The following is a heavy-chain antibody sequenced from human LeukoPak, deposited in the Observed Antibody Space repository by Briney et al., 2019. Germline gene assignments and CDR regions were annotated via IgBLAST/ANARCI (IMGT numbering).Heavy chain of an antibody. CDR2: ITKGGATV. V-gene: IGHV3-48*03. CDR3: ARLSVSITRRCDL. J-gene: IGHJ4*02. Sequence: GGSLRLSCASSGFTLSTYEMNWVRLTPGKGLEWISYITKGGATVLYAESVKGRFTISRDNANSSLYLQMNSLRAEDTAVYFCARLSVSITRRCDLWGQGTLVTVSS. CDR1: GFTLSTYE. D-gene: IGHD3-3*01.